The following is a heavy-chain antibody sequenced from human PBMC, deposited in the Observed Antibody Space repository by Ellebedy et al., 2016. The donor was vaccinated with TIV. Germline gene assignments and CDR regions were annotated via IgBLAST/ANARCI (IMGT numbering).Heavy chain of an antibody. J-gene: IGHJ4*02. CDR3: ARGDRAGTTRLVDY. CDR2: FNVDGSVT. D-gene: IGHD1-7*01. CDR1: GFTVSGYW. V-gene: IGHV3-74*01. Sequence: GESLKISCAASGFTVSGYWMHWVRQAPGKGLVWVSRFNVDGSVTAYADSVRGRFTVSRDNAKNTVHLQMNSLRAEDTAVYYCARGDRAGTTRLVDYWGQGTLVTVSS.